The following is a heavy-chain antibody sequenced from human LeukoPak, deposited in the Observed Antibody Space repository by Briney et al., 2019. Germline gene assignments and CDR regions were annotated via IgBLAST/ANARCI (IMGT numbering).Heavy chain of an antibody. Sequence: PGGSLRLSCATSGFTFSSYAMSWVRRAPGKGLEWVSTISGSGGSTYYADSVKGRFTISRDNSKNTLYLQMNSLRAEDTAVYYCAKVRVGLQFDAFDIWGQGTMVTVSS. J-gene: IGHJ3*02. V-gene: IGHV3-23*01. CDR2: ISGSGGST. CDR3: AKVRVGLQFDAFDI. CDR1: GFTFSSYA. D-gene: IGHD5-24*01.